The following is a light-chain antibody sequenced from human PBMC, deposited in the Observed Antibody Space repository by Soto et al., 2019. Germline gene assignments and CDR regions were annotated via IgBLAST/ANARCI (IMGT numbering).Light chain of an antibody. J-gene: IGKJ1*01. CDR1: QSISIW. Sequence: DIQMTQSPSTLSASVGDRVSITCRASQSISIWLAWYQQKPGKAPKVLIYKASILESGVPSRFSGSGSGTEFTLTISSLQPDDFATYYCQQYKSYSRTFGQGTKVEIK. CDR3: QQYKSYSRT. CDR2: KAS. V-gene: IGKV1-5*03.